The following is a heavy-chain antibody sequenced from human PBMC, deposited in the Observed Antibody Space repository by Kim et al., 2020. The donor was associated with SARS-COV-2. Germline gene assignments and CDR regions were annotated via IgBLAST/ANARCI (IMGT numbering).Heavy chain of an antibody. CDR2: ISIGHDDT. Sequence: ASVKVSCKASGYTFINYVMHWVRQAPGQRLEWMGLISIGHDDTKYSQKFRGRVTITRDTTASTAYMELSSLRSEDTAVYYCARGIGWAFDYWGQGTLVTV. CDR1: GYTFINYV. J-gene: IGHJ4*02. V-gene: IGHV1-3*04. CDR3: ARGIGWAFDY. D-gene: IGHD6-19*01.